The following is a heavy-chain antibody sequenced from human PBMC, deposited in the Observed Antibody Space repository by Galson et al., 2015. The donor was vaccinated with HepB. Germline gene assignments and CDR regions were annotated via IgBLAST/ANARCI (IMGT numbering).Heavy chain of an antibody. V-gene: IGHV3-23*01. CDR1: GFTFSSYD. CDR3: ANTHSSGYHIFDC. CDR2: LSGSGGST. D-gene: IGHD3-22*01. Sequence: SLRLSCAASGFTFSSYDMTWVRQAPGKGLEWVSTLSGSGGSTYYTDSVKGQFTISRDNSKNTLYLQMSSLRAEDTAVYYCANTHSSGYHIFDCWGQGTLVTVSS. J-gene: IGHJ4*02.